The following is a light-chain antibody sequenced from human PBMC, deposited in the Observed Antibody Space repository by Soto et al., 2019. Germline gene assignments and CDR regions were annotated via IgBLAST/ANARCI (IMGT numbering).Light chain of an antibody. CDR3: AAWDDSLSVFYV. Sequence: QSVLTQPPSASGTPGQRVTISCSGSSSNIGSNYVYWYQQLPGTAPKLLIYRNNQRPSGVPDRFSGSKSGTSASLAISGLRSEDDADYYCAAWDDSLSVFYVFGTGTKVTVL. CDR1: SSNIGSNY. CDR2: RNN. J-gene: IGLJ1*01. V-gene: IGLV1-47*01.